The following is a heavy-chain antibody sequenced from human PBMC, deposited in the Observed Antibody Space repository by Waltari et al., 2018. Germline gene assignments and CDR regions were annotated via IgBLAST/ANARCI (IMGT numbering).Heavy chain of an antibody. Sequence: QVQLQESGPGLVKPSQTLSLTCTVSGGSISSGGYYWSWTRQHPGKGLEWIGYIYYIGSTYYNPSLKSRVTISVDTSKNQFSLKLSSVTAADTAVYYCARETAAEDAFDIWGQGTMVTVSS. D-gene: IGHD6-13*01. CDR1: GGSISSGGYY. CDR2: IYYIGST. J-gene: IGHJ3*02. CDR3: ARETAAEDAFDI. V-gene: IGHV4-31*03.